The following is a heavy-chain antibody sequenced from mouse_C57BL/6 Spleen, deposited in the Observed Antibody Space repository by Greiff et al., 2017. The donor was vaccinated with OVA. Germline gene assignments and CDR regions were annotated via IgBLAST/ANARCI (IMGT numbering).Heavy chain of an antibody. CDR1: GYAFSSSW. CDR2: IYPGDGDT. J-gene: IGHJ3*01. Sequence: QVQLQQSGPELVKPGASVKISCKASGYAFSSSWMNWVKQRPGKGLEWIGRIYPGDGDTNYNGKFKGKATLTADKSSSTAYMQLSSLTSEDSAVYFCARANSSGTGFAYWGQGTLVTVSA. D-gene: IGHD3-2*02. V-gene: IGHV1-82*01. CDR3: ARANSSGTGFAY.